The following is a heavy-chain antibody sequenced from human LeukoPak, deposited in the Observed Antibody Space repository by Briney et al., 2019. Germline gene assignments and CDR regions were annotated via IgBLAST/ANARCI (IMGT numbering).Heavy chain of an antibody. D-gene: IGHD1/OR15-1a*01. Sequence: PGRSLRLSCAASGFTFSSYAMHWLRQAPGKGLEWVAVILYDGSNKYYADSVKGRFTISRDNSKNTLYLQMNSLRAEGTAVYYCARDEHWAFDIWGQGTMVTVSS. V-gene: IGHV3-30-3*01. CDR1: GFTFSSYA. CDR2: ILYDGSNK. CDR3: ARDEHWAFDI. J-gene: IGHJ3*02.